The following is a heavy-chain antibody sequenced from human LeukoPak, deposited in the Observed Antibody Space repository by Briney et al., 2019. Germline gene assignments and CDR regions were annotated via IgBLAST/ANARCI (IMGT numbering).Heavy chain of an antibody. CDR2: IYNDGST. Sequence: PGGSLRLSCAASGFTVSSTYMNWVRQAPGKGLEWISVIYNDGSTFYADSVKGRFNISRDNPKNTVYLQMNSLKAEDTAVYYCARGSAVVGMAPFDYWGQGTLVTVSS. CDR3: ARGSAVVGMAPFDY. J-gene: IGHJ4*02. V-gene: IGHV3-53*01. D-gene: IGHD1-26*01. CDR1: GFTVSSTY.